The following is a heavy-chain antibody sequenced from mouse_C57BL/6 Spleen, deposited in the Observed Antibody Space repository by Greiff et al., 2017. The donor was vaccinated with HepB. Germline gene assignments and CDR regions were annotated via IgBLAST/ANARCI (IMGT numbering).Heavy chain of an antibody. J-gene: IGHJ4*01. CDR2: IFPGSGRT. D-gene: IGHD3-1*01. CDR3: ARGPNSYYAMDY. Sequence: QVQLQQSGPELVKPGASVKISCKASGYIFTDYYINWVKQRPGQGLEWIEWIFPGSGRTSYNEKFKGKATFTVDKSSSTAYMLLSSLTSEDSAVYFCARGPNSYYAMDYWGQGTSVTVSS. V-gene: IGHV1-75*01. CDR1: GYIFTDYY.